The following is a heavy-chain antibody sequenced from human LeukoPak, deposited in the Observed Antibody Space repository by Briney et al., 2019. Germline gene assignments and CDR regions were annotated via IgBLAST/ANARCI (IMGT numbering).Heavy chain of an antibody. V-gene: IGHV4-38-2*02. D-gene: IGHD4-17*01. J-gene: IGHJ4*02. Sequence: SETLSLTCTVSGYSISSGYYWGWIRQPPGRGLEWIASIYYRGSTHYNPSLASLKSRVTISGDTSKNQFSLKLSSVTAADTAMYYCARVRRGDYTHPYLDYWGQGTLVTVSS. CDR3: ARVRRGDYTHPYLDY. CDR2: IYYRGST. CDR1: GYSISSGYY.